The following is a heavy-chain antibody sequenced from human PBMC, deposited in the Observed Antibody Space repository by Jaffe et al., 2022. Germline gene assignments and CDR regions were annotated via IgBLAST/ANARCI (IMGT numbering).Heavy chain of an antibody. Sequence: QLQLQESGPGLVKPSETLSLTCTVSGGSISSSSYYWGWIRQPPGKGLEWIGSIYYSGSTYYNPSLKSRVTISVDTSKNQFSLKLSSVTAADTAVYYCARHAGYSSGLYYFDYWGQGTLVTVSS. CDR1: GGSISSSSYY. D-gene: IGHD6-19*01. V-gene: IGHV4-39*01. J-gene: IGHJ4*02. CDR3: ARHAGYSSGLYYFDY. CDR2: IYYSGST.